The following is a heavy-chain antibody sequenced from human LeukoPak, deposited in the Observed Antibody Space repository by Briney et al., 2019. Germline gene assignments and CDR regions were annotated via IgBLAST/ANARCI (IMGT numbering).Heavy chain of an antibody. CDR3: AKETYYYGSGSSYGMDV. V-gene: IGHV3-30*18. J-gene: IGHJ6*02. CDR1: GFTFSSYG. D-gene: IGHD3-10*01. Sequence: GRSLRLSCAASGFTFSSYGMHWVRQAPGKGLEWVAVISYDGSNKYYADSVKGRFTISRDNSKNTLYLQMNSLRAEDTAVYYCAKETYYYGSGSSYGMDVWGQGTTVTVSS. CDR2: ISYDGSNK.